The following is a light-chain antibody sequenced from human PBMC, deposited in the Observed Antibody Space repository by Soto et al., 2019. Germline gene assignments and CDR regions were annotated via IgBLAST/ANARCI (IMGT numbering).Light chain of an antibody. J-gene: IGKJ4*01. CDR2: NAS. CDR1: QSVSTF. V-gene: IGKV3-11*01. Sequence: EIVLTQSPATLSLSPGERAILSCRASQSVSTFLAWFQQKPGRPPRLLIYNASNRIIGIPARLSGSGSGTAFSLTISRLEPEDFAVYYCQQYSSSPLTFGGGTQV. CDR3: QQYSSSPLT.